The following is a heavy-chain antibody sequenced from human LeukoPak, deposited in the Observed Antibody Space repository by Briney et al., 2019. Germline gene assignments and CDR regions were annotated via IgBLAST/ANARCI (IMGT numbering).Heavy chain of an antibody. CDR2: ISYDGSNK. J-gene: IGHJ4*02. D-gene: IGHD2-2*02. Sequence: GGSLRLSCAASGFTFSSYAMHWVRQAPGKGLEWVAVISYDGSNKYYADSVKGRFTISRDNSKNTLYLQMNSLRAEDTAVYYCARARGSRDCSSTSCYIDYWGQGTLVTVSS. CDR3: ARARGSRDCSSTSCYIDY. CDR1: GFTFSSYA. V-gene: IGHV3-30-3*01.